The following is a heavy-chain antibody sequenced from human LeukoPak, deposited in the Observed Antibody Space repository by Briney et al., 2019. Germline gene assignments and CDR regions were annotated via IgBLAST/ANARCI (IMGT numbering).Heavy chain of an antibody. CDR1: GYTFTSYG. J-gene: IGHJ5*02. V-gene: IGHV1-8*02. Sequence: ASVKVSCKASGYTFTSYGISWVRQATGQGLEWMGWMNPNSGNTGYAQKFQGRVTMTRNTPISTAYMELSSLRSEDTAVYYCARANYDILTGYYSQSNWFDPWGQGTLVTVSS. D-gene: IGHD3-9*01. CDR2: MNPNSGNT. CDR3: ARANYDILTGYYSQSNWFDP.